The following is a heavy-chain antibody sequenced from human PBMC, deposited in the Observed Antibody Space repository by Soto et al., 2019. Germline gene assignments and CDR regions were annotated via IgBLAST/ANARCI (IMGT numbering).Heavy chain of an antibody. CDR1: GFTFSSYA. J-gene: IGHJ4*02. V-gene: IGHV3-23*01. D-gene: IGHD3-10*01. Sequence: GGSLRLSCAASGFTFSSYAMSWVRQAPGKGLEWVSAISGSGGSTYYADSVKGRFTISRDNSKNTLYLQMNSLRAEDTAVYYCAKDPAQYYYGSGSYYYWGQGTLVTVSS. CDR3: AKDPAQYYYGSGSYYY. CDR2: ISGSGGST.